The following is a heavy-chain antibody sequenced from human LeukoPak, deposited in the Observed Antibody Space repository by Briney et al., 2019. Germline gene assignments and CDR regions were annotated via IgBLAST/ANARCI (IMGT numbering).Heavy chain of an antibody. J-gene: IGHJ3*02. CDR1: GFTFSSYA. Sequence: GGSLRLSCAASGFTFSSYAMSWVRQAPGKGLEWVSAISGSGGSTYYADSVKGRFTISRDNSKNTLYLQMNSLGAEDTAVYYCAKDPIANNVEMATIIARGPHQPLDIWGQGTMVTVSS. CDR2: ISGSGGST. CDR3: AKDPIANNVEMATIIARGPHQPLDI. D-gene: IGHD5-24*01. V-gene: IGHV3-23*01.